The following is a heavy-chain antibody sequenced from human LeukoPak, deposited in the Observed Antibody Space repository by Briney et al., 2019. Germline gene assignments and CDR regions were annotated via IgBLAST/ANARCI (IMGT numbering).Heavy chain of an antibody. J-gene: IGHJ4*02. V-gene: IGHV1-69*01. D-gene: IGHD5-24*01. CDR1: GGTFSSYA. CDR3: ARSRDGYNKIKPYYFDY. CDR2: IIPIFGTA. Sequence: WASVKVSCKASGGTFSSYAISWVRQAPGQGLEWMGGIIPIFGTANYAQKFQGRVTITADESTSTAYMELSSLRSEDTAVYYCARSRDGYNKIKPYYFDYWAQGTLVTVSS.